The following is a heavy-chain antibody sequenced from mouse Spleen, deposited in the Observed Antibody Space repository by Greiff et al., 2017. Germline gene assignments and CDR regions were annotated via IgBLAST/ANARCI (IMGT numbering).Heavy chain of an antibody. CDR2: IDPEDGDT. D-gene: IGHD1-1*01. J-gene: IGHJ3*01. V-gene: IGHV14-1*01. CDR1: GFNIKDYY. Sequence: VQLKQSGAELVRPGASVKLSCTASGFNIKDYYMHWVKQRPEQGLEWIGRIDPEDGDTEYAPKFQGKATMTADTSSNTAYLQLSSLTSEDTAVYYCTYYYGSGGFAYWGQGTLVTVSA. CDR3: TYYYGSGGFAY.